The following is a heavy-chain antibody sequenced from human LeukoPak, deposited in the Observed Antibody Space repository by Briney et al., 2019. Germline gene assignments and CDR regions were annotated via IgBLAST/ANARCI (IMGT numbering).Heavy chain of an antibody. CDR2: ISYDGSNK. Sequence: GGSLRLSCAASGFTFSSYGMRWVRQAPGKGLEGVAVISYDGSNKYYVDSVKGRFTISRDNSKNTLYVQMNSLRAEDTAVYYCAKDRVWFGELLPDYWGQGTLVTVSS. J-gene: IGHJ4*02. CDR3: AKDRVWFGELLPDY. CDR1: GFTFSSYG. D-gene: IGHD3-10*01. V-gene: IGHV3-30*18.